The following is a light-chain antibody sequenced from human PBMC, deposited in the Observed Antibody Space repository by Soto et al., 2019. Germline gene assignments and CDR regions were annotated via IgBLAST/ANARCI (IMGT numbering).Light chain of an antibody. Sequence: EIVLTRSPGTLSLSPGERATLSCRASQSVSSSYLVWYQQKPGQAPRLLIYGASTRATAIPDRFSGSGSGTDFTLTISRLEPEDFAVYYCQQYDSSSITFGQGTRLEIK. V-gene: IGKV3-20*01. J-gene: IGKJ5*01. CDR2: GAS. CDR3: QQYDSSSIT. CDR1: QSVSSSY.